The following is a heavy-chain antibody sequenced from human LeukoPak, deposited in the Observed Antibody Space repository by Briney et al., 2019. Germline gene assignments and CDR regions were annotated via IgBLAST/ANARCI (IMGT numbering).Heavy chain of an antibody. V-gene: IGHV3-20*04. Sequence: GGSLRLSCAASGFTFDDYGMSWVRQAQGKGLEWVPGINWNGGSTGYADSVKGRFTISRDNAKNSLYLQMNSMRVEDTALYYCVRGIRFLEWLSGSDYWGQGTLVTVSS. D-gene: IGHD3-3*01. CDR2: INWNGGST. J-gene: IGHJ4*02. CDR3: VRGIRFLEWLSGSDY. CDR1: GFTFDDYG.